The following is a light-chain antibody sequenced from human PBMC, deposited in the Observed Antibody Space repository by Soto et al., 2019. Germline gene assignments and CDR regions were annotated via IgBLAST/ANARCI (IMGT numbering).Light chain of an antibody. CDR2: GAS. V-gene: IGKV3D-15*01. CDR3: HQYHIWPPMYT. CDR1: QNINSD. Sequence: EVVMTQSPATLSVSPGERATLSCRASQNINSDLAWYQQRPGQAPRLLLYGASARASGIPARFSGSGSGTGFTLTISSLQSEDFALYYCHQYHIWPPMYTFGQGTRLEIK. J-gene: IGKJ2*01.